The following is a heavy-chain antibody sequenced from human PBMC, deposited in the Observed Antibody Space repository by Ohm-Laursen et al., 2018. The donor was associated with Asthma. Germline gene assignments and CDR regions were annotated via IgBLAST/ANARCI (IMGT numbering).Heavy chain of an antibody. CDR1: GYTFSRYS. Sequence: SLRLSCSASGYTFSRYSIHWVRQTPGKGLEWVAVISYDGSNKYYADSAKGRFTISRDNAKNSLYLQMNSLRAEDTAVYYCAREVADSDSIDYWGQGTLVTVSS. D-gene: IGHD4-11*01. CDR3: AREVADSDSIDY. J-gene: IGHJ4*02. CDR2: ISYDGSNK. V-gene: IGHV3-30*03.